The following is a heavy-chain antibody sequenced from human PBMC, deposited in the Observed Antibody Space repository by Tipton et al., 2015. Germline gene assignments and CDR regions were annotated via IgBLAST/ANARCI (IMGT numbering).Heavy chain of an antibody. CDR3: ARGRGYYDRGGYYVDRGPLDY. J-gene: IGHJ4*02. D-gene: IGHD3-22*01. V-gene: IGHV4-30-4*01. Sequence: LRLSCTVSGGSLLDMDSYWSWIRQPPGKGLEWLAMTYFDGSAFITSFKSRYAISVDRSRRQFSLNLSSVTAADTAVYFCARGRGYYDRGGYYVDRGPLDYWGQGILVTVSA. CDR1: GGSLLDMDSY. CDR2: TYFDGSA.